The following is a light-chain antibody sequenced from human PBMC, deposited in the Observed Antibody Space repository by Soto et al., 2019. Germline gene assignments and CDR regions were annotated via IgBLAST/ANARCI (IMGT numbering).Light chain of an antibody. Sequence: DIQMTQSPSTLSASVGDRVTITCRASQSISSWLAWYQQKPGKAPKLLIYDASSLESGVLSRFSGSGSGSEFTLTISSLQPDDFATYYCQQYNSYSRTSGQGTKVDIK. J-gene: IGKJ1*01. V-gene: IGKV1-5*01. CDR3: QQYNSYSRT. CDR1: QSISSW. CDR2: DAS.